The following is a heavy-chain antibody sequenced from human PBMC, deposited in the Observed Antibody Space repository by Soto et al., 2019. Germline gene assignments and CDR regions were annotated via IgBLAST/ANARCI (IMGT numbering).Heavy chain of an antibody. CDR3: ARKGAAASYAHYYMDV. CDR2: VYYSGNT. CDR1: GGSISPYY. Sequence: SETLSLTCTVSGGSISPYYWSWIRQPPGKGLEWIGYVYYSGNTNYNPSLESRVTISVDTSRNRFSLNLTSATAADTAVYYCARKGAAASYAHYYMDVWGRGTAVTGSS. D-gene: IGHD6-13*01. J-gene: IGHJ6*03. V-gene: IGHV4-59*01.